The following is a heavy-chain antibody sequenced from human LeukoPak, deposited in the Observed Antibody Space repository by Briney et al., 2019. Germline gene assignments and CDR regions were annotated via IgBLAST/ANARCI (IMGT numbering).Heavy chain of an antibody. CDR3: ARERLTVVTGPFDY. Sequence: SETLSLTCTVSGGSISSGSYYWSWIRQPAGKGLEWIGRIYTSGSTNYNPSLKSRVTISVDTSKNQFSLRLSSVTAADTAVYYCARERLTVVTGPFDYWGQGTLVTVSS. CDR2: IYTSGST. D-gene: IGHD4-23*01. V-gene: IGHV4-61*02. CDR1: GGSISSGSYY. J-gene: IGHJ4*02.